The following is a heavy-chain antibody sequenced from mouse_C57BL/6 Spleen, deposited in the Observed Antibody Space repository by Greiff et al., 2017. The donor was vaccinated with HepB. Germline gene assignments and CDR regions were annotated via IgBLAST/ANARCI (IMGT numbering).Heavy chain of an antibody. CDR3: ATEGFDY. Sequence: QVQLQQSGAELVRPGASVKLSCKASGYTFTDYYINWVKQRPGQGLEWIARIYPGSGNTYYNEKFKGKATLTAEKSSSTAYMQLSSLTSEDSAVYFCATEGFDYWGQGTTLTVSS. CDR2: IYPGSGNT. CDR1: GYTFTDYY. V-gene: IGHV1-76*01. J-gene: IGHJ2*01.